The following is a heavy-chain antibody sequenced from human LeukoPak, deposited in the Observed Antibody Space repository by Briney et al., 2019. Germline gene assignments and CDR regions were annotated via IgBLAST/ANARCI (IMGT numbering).Heavy chain of an antibody. CDR2: ISAYNGNT. CDR1: GYTFTSYG. CDR3: ARGGIVVVPAATELRYYYYGMDV. D-gene: IGHD2-2*01. Sequence: GASVKVSCKASGYTFTSYGISWERQAPGQGLEWMGWISAYNGNTNYAQKLQGRVTMTTDTSTSTAYMELRSLRSDDTAVYYCARGGIVVVPAATELRYYYYGMDVWGQGTTVTVSS. J-gene: IGHJ6*02. V-gene: IGHV1-18*01.